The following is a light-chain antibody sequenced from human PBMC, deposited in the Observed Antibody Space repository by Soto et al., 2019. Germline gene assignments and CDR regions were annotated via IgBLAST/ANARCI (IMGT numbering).Light chain of an antibody. CDR1: QSISTW. Sequence: DIQMTQSPSTLSSSVGDRVTITCRASQSISTWLALYQQKPGKAPKLLIYDASSLESGVPSRFSGSGSGTEFTLTITSLQPDDFAAYYSQQYNSYSRSFGQGTKVDIK. CDR2: DAS. V-gene: IGKV1-5*01. J-gene: IGKJ1*01. CDR3: QQYNSYSRS.